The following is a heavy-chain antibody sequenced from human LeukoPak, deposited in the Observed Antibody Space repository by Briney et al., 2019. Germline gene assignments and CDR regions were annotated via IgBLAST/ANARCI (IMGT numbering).Heavy chain of an antibody. V-gene: IGHV1-69*13. CDR1: GGTFSSYA. D-gene: IGHD6-13*01. Sequence: ASVKVSCKASGGTFSSYAINWVRQAPGQGLEWMGGIIPIFGTANYTQNFQGRVTITADESTSTAYMDLSSLRSEDTAVYYCARPSAAGTRAGAFHIWGQGTMVTVSS. CDR2: IIPIFGTA. J-gene: IGHJ3*02. CDR3: ARPSAAGTRAGAFHI.